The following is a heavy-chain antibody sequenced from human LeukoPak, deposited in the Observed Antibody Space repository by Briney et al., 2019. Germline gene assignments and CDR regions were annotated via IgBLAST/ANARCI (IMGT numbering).Heavy chain of an antibody. V-gene: IGHV4-34*01. Sequence: SETLSLTCAVYGGSFSGYYWSWIRQPPGKGLEWIGEINHSGSTNYNPSLKSRVTISVDTSKNQFSLKLSSVTAADTAVYYCARAIDYGDYGNNWFDPWGQGTLVTVSS. CDR2: INHSGST. J-gene: IGHJ5*02. CDR1: GGSFSGYY. D-gene: IGHD4-17*01. CDR3: ARAIDYGDYGNNWFDP.